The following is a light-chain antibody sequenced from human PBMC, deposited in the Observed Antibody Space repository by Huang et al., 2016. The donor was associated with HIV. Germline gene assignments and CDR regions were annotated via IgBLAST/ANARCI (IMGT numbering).Light chain of an antibody. V-gene: IGKV3-15*01. Sequence: EIMLTQSPITLSVSPGERAVLSCRASQHIGTDLAWYQQRPGQAPRLLIYDSFTRASGVPYRFSGSGSGADFTLSISGLQSEDFAVYYCQRYDAWPRTFGQGTKLEI. CDR2: DSF. CDR3: QRYDAWPRT. CDR1: QHIGTD. J-gene: IGKJ1*01.